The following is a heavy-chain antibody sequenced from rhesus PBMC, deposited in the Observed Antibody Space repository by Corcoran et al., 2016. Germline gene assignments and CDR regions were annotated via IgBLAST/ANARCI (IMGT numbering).Heavy chain of an antibody. V-gene: IGHV1S2*01. J-gene: IGHJ6*01. CDR3: ARGDSNYHYGLDS. CDR2: INPYNGNT. Sequence: QVQLVQSGAEVKKPGSSVKVSCKASGYTFTDYYMHWVRQAPRQGLEWMGWINPYNGNTQYAHKYQGNVTMTRDTSTSTAYMELSSLRSEDAAVYYYARGDSNYHYGLDSWGQGVVDTVSS. CDR1: GYTFTDYY. D-gene: IGHD4-23*01.